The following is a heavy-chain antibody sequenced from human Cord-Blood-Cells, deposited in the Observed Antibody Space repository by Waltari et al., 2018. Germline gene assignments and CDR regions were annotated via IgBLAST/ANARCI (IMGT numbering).Heavy chain of an antibody. D-gene: IGHD2-2*01. Sequence: QLQLQESGPGLVKPSETLSLTCTVSGGSLSSSSYYWGWIRQPPGQGLEWIGSIYYRGSTDYNPSLKSRVARSVDTSKNQCSLKLSSVTAADTAVYYCARHRDIVVVPAAFDYWGQGTLVTVSS. CDR2: IYYRGST. CDR3: ARHRDIVVVPAAFDY. V-gene: IGHV4-39*01. CDR1: GGSLSSSSYY. J-gene: IGHJ4*02.